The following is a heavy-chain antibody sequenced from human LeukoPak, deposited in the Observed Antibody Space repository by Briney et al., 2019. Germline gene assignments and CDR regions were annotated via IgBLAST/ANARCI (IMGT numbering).Heavy chain of an antibody. D-gene: IGHD6-6*01. Sequence: GGSLRLSCAGSGFTFDDYAMHWVRQVPGKGLEWVSGISWSSRNIGYADSVKGRFTISRDNAKNSLYLQMNSLRAEDTAVYYCARTRDSSSYLVDYWGQGTLVTVSS. CDR3: ARTRDSSSYLVDY. J-gene: IGHJ4*02. V-gene: IGHV3-9*01. CDR1: GFTFDDYA. CDR2: ISWSSRNI.